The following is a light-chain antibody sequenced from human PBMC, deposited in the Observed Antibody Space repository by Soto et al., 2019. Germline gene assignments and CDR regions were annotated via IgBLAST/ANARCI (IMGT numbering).Light chain of an antibody. J-gene: IGKJ5*01. CDR1: QSVSYY. V-gene: IGKV3-20*01. CDR3: QQYGSSPIT. Sequence: EIVLTQSPGTLSLSPGERATLSCRASQSVSYYLAWYKQKPGQAPRIIIYDASSRATGVPDRFSGSGSGTDFTLTISRLEPEDFEVYYCQQYGSSPITFGQGTRLEIK. CDR2: DAS.